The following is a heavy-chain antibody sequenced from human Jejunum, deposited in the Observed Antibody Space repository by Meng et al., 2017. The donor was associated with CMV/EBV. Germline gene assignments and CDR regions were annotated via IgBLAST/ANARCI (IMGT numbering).Heavy chain of an antibody. CDR2: IYPGDSDT. V-gene: IGHV5-51*01. D-gene: IGHD3-16*01. Sequence: GYPFSNCWIGWVRQPPGKGLECMGIIYPGDSDTRYSPSVQGQVTISIDKSTSTAYLQWSSLRASDTAIYYCARGGGSRGFDPWGQGTVVTVSS. J-gene: IGHJ5*02. CDR1: GYPFSNCW. CDR3: ARGGGSRGFDP.